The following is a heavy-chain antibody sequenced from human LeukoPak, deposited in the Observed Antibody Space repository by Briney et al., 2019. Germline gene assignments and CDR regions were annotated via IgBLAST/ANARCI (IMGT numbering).Heavy chain of an antibody. CDR3: AKTSDQLLYSKFDF. Sequence: GGSLRLSCAASGFTFSSYAMTWVRQAPGKGLEWVSAIIGSGNSAYSADSVKGRFTISRDNSKNTLYLQMNSLRAEDTAVYYCAKTSDQLLYSKFDFWGQGTLVTVSS. J-gene: IGHJ4*02. CDR1: GFTFSSYA. V-gene: IGHV3-23*01. CDR2: IIGSGNSA. D-gene: IGHD2-2*02.